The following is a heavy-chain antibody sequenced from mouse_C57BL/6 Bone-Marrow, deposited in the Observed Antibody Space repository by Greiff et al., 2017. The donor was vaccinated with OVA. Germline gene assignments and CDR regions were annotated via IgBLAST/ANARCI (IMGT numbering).Heavy chain of an antibody. Sequence: QVQLKQPGAELVKPGASVKLSCKASGYTFTSYWMHWVKQRPGRGLEWIGRIDPNSGGTKYNEKFKSKATLTVDKPSSTAYMQLSSLTSEDSAVYYCARWYGSRGDWYFDVWGTGTTVTVSS. V-gene: IGHV1-72*01. J-gene: IGHJ1*03. D-gene: IGHD1-1*01. CDR3: ARWYGSRGDWYFDV. CDR2: IDPNSGGT. CDR1: GYTFTSYW.